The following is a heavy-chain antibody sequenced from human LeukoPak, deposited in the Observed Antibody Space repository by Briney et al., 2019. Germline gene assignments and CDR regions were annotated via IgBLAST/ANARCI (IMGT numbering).Heavy chain of an antibody. CDR3: AKDLRDSRFLPRRYCSGGSYYQGIDY. CDR1: GFTFSSYG. V-gene: IGHV3-30*18. D-gene: IGHD2-15*01. J-gene: IGHJ4*02. CDR2: ISYDGSHK. Sequence: PGGSLRLSCAASGFTFSSYGIHWVRQAPGKGLEWVAVISYDGSHKYYADSVKGRFTISRDNSKNTLYLQMNSLRAEDTAVYYCAKDLRDSRFLPRRYCSGGSYYQGIDYWGQGTLVTVSS.